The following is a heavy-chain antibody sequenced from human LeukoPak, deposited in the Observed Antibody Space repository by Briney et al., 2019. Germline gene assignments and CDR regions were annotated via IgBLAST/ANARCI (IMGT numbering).Heavy chain of an antibody. Sequence: PSETLSLTCTVSGGSISSSSDYWGWIRQAPGKGLEWIGSIYYHENTYYNSSLKSRVAISVDTSKNQFSLKLNSVTAADTAVYFCARRAYSAAYWKHFDYWGQGTLVTVSS. V-gene: IGHV4-39*01. D-gene: IGHD1-1*01. CDR3: ARRAYSAAYWKHFDY. J-gene: IGHJ4*02. CDR1: GGSISSSSDY. CDR2: IYYHENT.